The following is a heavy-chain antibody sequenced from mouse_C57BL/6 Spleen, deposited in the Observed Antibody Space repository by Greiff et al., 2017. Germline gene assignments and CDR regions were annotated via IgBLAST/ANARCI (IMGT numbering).Heavy chain of an antibody. CDR2: INPNNGGT. Sequence: VQLQQSGPELVKPGASVKISCKASGYTFTDYYMNWVKQSHGKSLEWIGDINPNNGGTSYNQKFKGKATLTVDKSSSTAYMELRSLTSEDSAVYYCAVLWPWYFEVWGTGTTGTVSS. CDR1: GYTFTDYY. J-gene: IGHJ1*03. V-gene: IGHV1-26*01. CDR3: AVLWPWYFEV. D-gene: IGHD1-1*02.